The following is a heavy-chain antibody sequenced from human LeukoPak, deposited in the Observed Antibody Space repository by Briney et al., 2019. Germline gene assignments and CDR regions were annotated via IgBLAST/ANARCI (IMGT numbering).Heavy chain of an antibody. Sequence: GVLRLSCAASGFTFSSYEMNWVRQAPGKGLEWVSSISSSSSFIYYADSVKGRFTISSDNAKNSLYLQMNSLRAEDTAVYYCARSPAQRYYMDVWGKGTTVTVSS. V-gene: IGHV3-21*01. CDR3: ARSPAQRYYMDV. J-gene: IGHJ6*03. CDR2: ISSSSSFI. CDR1: GFTFSSYE.